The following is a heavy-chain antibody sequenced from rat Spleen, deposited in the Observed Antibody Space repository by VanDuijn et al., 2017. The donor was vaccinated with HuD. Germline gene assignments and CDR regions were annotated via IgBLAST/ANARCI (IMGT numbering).Heavy chain of an antibody. V-gene: IGHV5-19*01. Sequence: EVQLVESGGDLVQPGRSLKLSCVASGFTFSNYGLHWIRQAPGKGLEWVASITNTGGSTYYPDYVKGRFTISRDNAKSTLYLQMDSLRSEDTATYYCARLGYDGTYYPDWWGQGVMVTVSS. CDR3: ARLGYDGTYYPDW. CDR1: GFTFSNYG. D-gene: IGHD1-12*02. J-gene: IGHJ2*01. CDR2: ITNTGGST.